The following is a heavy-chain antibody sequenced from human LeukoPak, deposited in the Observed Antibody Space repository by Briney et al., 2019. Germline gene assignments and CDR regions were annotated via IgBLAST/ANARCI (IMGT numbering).Heavy chain of an antibody. D-gene: IGHD3-10*01. J-gene: IGHJ4*02. CDR2: IYWDDDK. Sequence: SGPTLVNPTQTLTLTCAFSGFSLNTVGVGVAWIRQPPGKALEWLALIYWDDDKRYNPSLKSRLTITKGTSGNQVVLTLTNVDPVDTATYYCAHFPSMIRGVIANIYFDHWGQGTLVAVSS. CDR1: GFSLNTVGVG. V-gene: IGHV2-5*02. CDR3: AHFPSMIRGVIANIYFDH.